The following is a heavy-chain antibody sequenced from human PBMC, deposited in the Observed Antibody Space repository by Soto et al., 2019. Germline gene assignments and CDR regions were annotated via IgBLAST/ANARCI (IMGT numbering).Heavy chain of an antibody. Sequence: ASVKVSCKASGYTFTGYYMHWVRQAPGQGLEWMGWINPNSGGTNYAQKFQGRVTMTRDTSISTAYMELSRLRSDDTAVYYCARDTYLTTFGVDTSYYYYGMDVWGQGTTVTVYS. V-gene: IGHV1-2*02. CDR2: INPNSGGT. CDR3: ARDTYLTTFGVDTSYYYYGMDV. CDR1: GYTFTGYY. J-gene: IGHJ6*02. D-gene: IGHD3-3*01.